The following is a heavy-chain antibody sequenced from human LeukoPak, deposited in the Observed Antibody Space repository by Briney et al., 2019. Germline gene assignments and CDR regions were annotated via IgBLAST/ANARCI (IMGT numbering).Heavy chain of an antibody. CDR1: GFTFSSYA. D-gene: IGHD1-26*01. Sequence: GGSLRLSCAASGFTFSSYAMQWVRQAPGKGLEWVAVISYDGSNKYYADSVKGRFTISRDNSKNTLYLQMNSLRAEDTAVYYCARDFGSERDYYYYGMDVWGQGTTVTVSS. CDR2: ISYDGSNK. J-gene: IGHJ6*02. CDR3: ARDFGSERDYYYYGMDV. V-gene: IGHV3-30-3*01.